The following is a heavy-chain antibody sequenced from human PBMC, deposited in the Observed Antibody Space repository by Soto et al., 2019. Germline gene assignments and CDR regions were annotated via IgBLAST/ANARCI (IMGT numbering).Heavy chain of an antibody. Sequence: PXGSLRLFCASAGFTLRSSAMNWGRQAPGRGLDWVSAISGSGGSTCYTDSAKGRFTISRDNSKNTLYLQMSSLRAEDTAVYYCVFPSSGKYYFDYWGQGALVTVSS. CDR1: GFTLRSSA. J-gene: IGHJ4*02. CDR3: VFPSSGKYYFDY. D-gene: IGHD3-22*01. CDR2: ISGSGGST. V-gene: IGHV3-23*01.